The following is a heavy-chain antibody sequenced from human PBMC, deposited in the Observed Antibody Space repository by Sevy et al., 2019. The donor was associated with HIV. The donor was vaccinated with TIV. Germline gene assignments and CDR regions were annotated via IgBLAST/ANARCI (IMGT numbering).Heavy chain of an antibody. D-gene: IGHD6-6*01. CDR3: ARQFQEYYYGVDV. CDR2: IYYSGRT. Sequence: SETLSLTCTVSGDSISGYYWSWIRQPPGKGLEWIGYIYYSGRTNYNPSLKSRVTISEDRSKNQLSLKLTSVTAADTAVYYWARQFQEYYYGVDVWGQGTMVTVSS. J-gene: IGHJ6*02. V-gene: IGHV4-59*01. CDR1: GDSISGYY.